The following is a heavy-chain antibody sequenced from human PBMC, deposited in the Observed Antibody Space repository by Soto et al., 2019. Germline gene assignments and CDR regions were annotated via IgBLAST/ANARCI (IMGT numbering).Heavy chain of an antibody. D-gene: IGHD6-13*01. J-gene: IGHJ4*02. CDR3: ARRSSSWYLDY. CDR2: IYYSGST. Sequence: SETLSLTCTVSGGSISSYYWSWIRQPPGKGLEWIGYIYYSGSTNYNPSLKSRVTISVDTSKNQFSLKLSSVTAADTAVYYCARRSSSWYLDYWGQGTLFAVS. V-gene: IGHV4-59*08. CDR1: GGSISSYY.